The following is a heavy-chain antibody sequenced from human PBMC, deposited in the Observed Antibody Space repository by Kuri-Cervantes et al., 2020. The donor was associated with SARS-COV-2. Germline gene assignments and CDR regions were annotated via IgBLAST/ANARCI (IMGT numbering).Heavy chain of an antibody. J-gene: IGHJ4*02. CDR2: INPSGGST. CDR1: GYTFTSYY. Sequence: ASVKVSCKASGYTFTSYYMHWVRQAPGQGLEWMGIINPSGGSTSYAQKFQGRVTMTRDTSTSTVYMELSSLRSEDTAMYYCGRDFRVGATTLDYWGQGTLVTVSS. D-gene: IGHD1-26*01. V-gene: IGHV1-46*01. CDR3: GRDFRVGATTLDY.